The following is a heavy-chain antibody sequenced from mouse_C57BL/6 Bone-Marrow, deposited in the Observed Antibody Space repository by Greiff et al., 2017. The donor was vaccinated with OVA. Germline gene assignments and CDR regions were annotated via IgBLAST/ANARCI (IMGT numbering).Heavy chain of an antibody. CDR2: IYPGSGNT. V-gene: IGHV1-76*01. Sequence: QVQLQQPGAELVRPGASVKLSCKASGYTFTDYYINWVKQRPGQGLEWIARIYPGSGNTYYNEKFKGKATLTAEKSSSTAYMQLSSLTSEDSAVYFCARYYYGNPFAYWGQGTLVTVSA. D-gene: IGHD2-1*01. CDR1: GYTFTDYY. CDR3: ARYYYGNPFAY. J-gene: IGHJ3*01.